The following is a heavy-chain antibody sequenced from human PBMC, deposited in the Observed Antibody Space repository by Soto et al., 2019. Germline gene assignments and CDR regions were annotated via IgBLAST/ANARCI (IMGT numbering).Heavy chain of an antibody. Sequence: PSETLSLTCTVSGGSTSSYYWSWIRQPPGKGLEWIASIHYSGRTNYNPSLKSRVTVSVDTSKNQFSLKLNSVTAADTAVYYCAGSTGCSGEFDPWGQGTLVTVSS. V-gene: IGHV4-59*08. CDR1: GGSTSSYY. CDR2: IHYSGRT. D-gene: IGHD6-19*01. J-gene: IGHJ5*02. CDR3: AGSTGCSGEFDP.